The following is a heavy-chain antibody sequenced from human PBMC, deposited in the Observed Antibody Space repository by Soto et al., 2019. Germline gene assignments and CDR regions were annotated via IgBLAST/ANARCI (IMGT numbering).Heavy chain of an antibody. Sequence: GASVKVSCKASGYTFTGHYIHWVRQAPEQGPEWMGEISPESGATRYAQRFQGRVTMTRDMSITTVYMELNNLSPDDTAVYYCGRGRSGQIVVFYWGQGTPGTSPQ. CDR2: ISPESGAT. D-gene: IGHD1-26*01. V-gene: IGHV1-2*02. CDR3: GRGRSGQIVVFY. CDR1: GYTFTGHY. J-gene: IGHJ4*02.